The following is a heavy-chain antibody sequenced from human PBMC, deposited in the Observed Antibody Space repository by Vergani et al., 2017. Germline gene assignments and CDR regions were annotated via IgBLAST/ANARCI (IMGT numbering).Heavy chain of an antibody. CDR3: AKDRGSELRYFDWFPLGDAFDI. V-gene: IGHV3-15*01. D-gene: IGHD3-9*01. CDR1: GFTFSNAW. CDR2: IKSKTDGGTT. J-gene: IGHJ3*02. Sequence: EVQLVESGGGLVKPGGSLRLSCAASGFTFSNAWMSWVRQAPGKGLEWVGRIKSKTDGGTTDYAAPVKGRFTISRDDSKNTLYLQMNSLRAEDTAVYYCAKDRGSELRYFDWFPLGDAFDIWGQGTMVTVSS.